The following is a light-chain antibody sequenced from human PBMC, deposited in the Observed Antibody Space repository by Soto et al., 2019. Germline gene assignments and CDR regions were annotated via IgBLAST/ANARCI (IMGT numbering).Light chain of an antibody. J-gene: IGKJ4*01. V-gene: IGKV3-11*01. CDR3: QQRYNWPRIT. CDR1: QSVSSH. Sequence: EIVLTQSPATLSLSPGERATLSCRASQSVSSHLAWYQQKPGQAPRLLIYDASNRATGIPARFSGSGSGTDFTLTISSLEPEDFAVYYCQQRYNWPRITFGGGTKVDI. CDR2: DAS.